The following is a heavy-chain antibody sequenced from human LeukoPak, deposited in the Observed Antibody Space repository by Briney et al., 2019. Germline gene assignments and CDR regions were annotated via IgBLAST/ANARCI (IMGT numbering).Heavy chain of an antibody. V-gene: IGHV4-39*07. J-gene: IGHJ4*02. CDR1: SGSISSSSYY. D-gene: IGHD3-22*01. CDR2: IYYSGST. Sequence: SETLSLTCTVSSGSISSSSYYWGWIRQPPGKGLEWIGSIYYSGSTYYNPSLKSRVTISVDTSKNQFSLKLSSVTAADTAVYYCARSPTTEKYYYDSSGQYYFDYWGQGTLVTVSS. CDR3: ARSPTTEKYYYDSSGQYYFDY.